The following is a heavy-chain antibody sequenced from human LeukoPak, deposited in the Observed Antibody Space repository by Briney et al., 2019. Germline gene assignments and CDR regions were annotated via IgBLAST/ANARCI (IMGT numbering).Heavy chain of an antibody. D-gene: IGHD1-7*01. CDR1: GFTFSSYS. CDR3: ARPGITGTMGYGAFDI. J-gene: IGHJ3*02. V-gene: IGHV3-21*01. Sequence: GGSLRLSCAASGFTFSSYSTNWVRQAPGKGLEWVSSIDSSSSYIYYADSVKGRFTISRDNAKNSLFLQMNSLRVEDTAVYYCARPGITGTMGYGAFDIWGQGTRVTVSS. CDR2: IDSSSSYI.